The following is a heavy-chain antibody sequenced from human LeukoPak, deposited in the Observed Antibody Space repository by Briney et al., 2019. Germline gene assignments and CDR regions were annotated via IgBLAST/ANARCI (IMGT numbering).Heavy chain of an antibody. V-gene: IGHV1-18*01. CDR3: ARAGISPRSSLDY. J-gene: IGHJ4*02. D-gene: IGHD6-13*01. CDR2: ISAYNGNT. CDR1: GYTFTSYG. Sequence: GASVKVSCKASGYTFTSYGISWVRQAPGQGLEWMGWISAYNGNTNYAQKLQGRVTLTRDMSTRTVYMDLSSLTSEDTALYCCARAGISPRSSLDYWGQGTLVTVSS.